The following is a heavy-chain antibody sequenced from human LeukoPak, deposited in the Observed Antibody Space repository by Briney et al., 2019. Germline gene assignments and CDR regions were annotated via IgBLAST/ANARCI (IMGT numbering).Heavy chain of an antibody. J-gene: IGHJ4*02. CDR3: ARMSYYDSSGYYSFDY. D-gene: IGHD3-22*01. CDR2: IYYSGST. Sequence: PSETLSLTCTVSGGSISSSSYYWGWIRQPPGKGLEWIGSIYYSGSTYYNPSLKSRVTISVDTSKNQFSLKLSSVTAADTAVYYCARMSYYDSSGYYSFDYWGQGTLVTVSS. CDR1: GGSISSSSYY. V-gene: IGHV4-39*07.